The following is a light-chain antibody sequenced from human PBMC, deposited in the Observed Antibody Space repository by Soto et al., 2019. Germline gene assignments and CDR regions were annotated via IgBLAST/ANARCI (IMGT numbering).Light chain of an antibody. V-gene: IGLV2-14*03. CDR2: DVS. CDR3: SSYSTSSALV. J-gene: IGLJ2*01. CDR1: SADIGAFNY. Sequence: QSALTQPASVSGSPGQSITISCAGTSADIGAFNYVSWYQNHPGKAPKLLIYDVSDRPSGVSTRFSASKSANTASLTISGLQADDEADYYCSSYSTSSALVFGGGTKLTVL.